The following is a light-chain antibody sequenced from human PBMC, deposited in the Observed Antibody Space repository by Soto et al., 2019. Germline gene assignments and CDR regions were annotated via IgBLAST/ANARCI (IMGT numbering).Light chain of an antibody. CDR1: SSYVGNNNY. CDR2: DVT. Sequence: QSVLTQPASVSGSPGQSITISCTGTSSYVGNNNYVSWYQQNPGKAPKVMICDVTNRPSGVSNRSSGSKSGNTASLTISGLQAEDEADYYCSSFTGSSYVFGTGTKVTVL. CDR3: SSFTGSSYV. J-gene: IGLJ1*01. V-gene: IGLV2-14*01.